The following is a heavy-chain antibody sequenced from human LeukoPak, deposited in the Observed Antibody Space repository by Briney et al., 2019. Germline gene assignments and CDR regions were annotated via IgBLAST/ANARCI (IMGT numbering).Heavy chain of an antibody. CDR2: ISPSGGST. V-gene: IGHV1-46*01. D-gene: IGHD3-10*01. CDR3: ARNYYGSGSHYNTNWFDP. Sequence: GASVKVSCKAFGYTFTSNYMHWVRQAPGQGPEWMGVISPSGGSTTYAQKFQGRVTMTRDTSTSTVYMELSSLRSEDTAVYYCARNYYGSGSHYNTNWFDPWGQGTLVTVSS. J-gene: IGHJ5*02. CDR1: GYTFTSNY.